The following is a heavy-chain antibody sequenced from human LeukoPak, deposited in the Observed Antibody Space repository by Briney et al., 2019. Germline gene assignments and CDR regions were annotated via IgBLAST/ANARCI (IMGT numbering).Heavy chain of an antibody. CDR2: IKSKTDGGTT. Sequence: IKSKTDGGTTDSAAPVKGRFTSSREDAKNTLYLQMNSLKTEDTAVYYCTTGSSGHYYFDYWGQGTLVTVSS. V-gene: IGHV3-15*01. J-gene: IGHJ4*02. D-gene: IGHD3-22*01. CDR3: TTGSSGHYYFDY.